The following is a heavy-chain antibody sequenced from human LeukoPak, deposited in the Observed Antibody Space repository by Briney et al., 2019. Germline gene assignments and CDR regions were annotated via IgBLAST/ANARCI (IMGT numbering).Heavy chain of an antibody. CDR2: IYYSGST. V-gene: IGHV4-39*02. Sequence: PSETLSLTCTVSGGSISSSSYYWGWIRQPPGKGLEWIGSIYYSGSTYYNPSLRSRVTISVDTSKNQFSLKLSSVTAADTAVYYCAREGRYYYYYMDVWGKGTTVTVSS. CDR3: AREGRYYYYYMDV. J-gene: IGHJ6*03. CDR1: GGSISSSSYY.